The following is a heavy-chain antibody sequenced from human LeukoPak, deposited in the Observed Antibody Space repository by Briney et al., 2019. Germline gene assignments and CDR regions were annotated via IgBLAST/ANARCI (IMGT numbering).Heavy chain of an antibody. CDR2: IWYDGSNK. V-gene: IGHV3-33*01. Sequence: GGSLRLSCAASGFTFSSYGMHWVRQAPGKGLEWVAVIWYDGSNKYYADSMKGRFTISRDNSKNTLYLQMNSLRAEDTAVYYCARGGAVAGTGAYYFDYWGQGTLVTVSS. CDR3: ARGGAVAGTGAYYFDY. D-gene: IGHD6-19*01. J-gene: IGHJ4*02. CDR1: GFTFSSYG.